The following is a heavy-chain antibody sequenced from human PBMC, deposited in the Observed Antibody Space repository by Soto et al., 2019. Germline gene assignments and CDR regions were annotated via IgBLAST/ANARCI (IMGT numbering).Heavy chain of an antibody. CDR1: GGSVSSGSYY. J-gene: IGHJ4*02. D-gene: IGHD3-3*01. CDR3: ARDNWNYVDY. V-gene: IGHV4-61*01. Sequence: SETLSLTCTVSGGSVSSGSYYWSWIRQPPGKGLEWIGYIYYSGSTNYNPSLKSRVTISVDTSKNQFSLKLSSVTAADTAVYYCARDNWNYVDYWGQGTLVTVSS. CDR2: IYYSGST.